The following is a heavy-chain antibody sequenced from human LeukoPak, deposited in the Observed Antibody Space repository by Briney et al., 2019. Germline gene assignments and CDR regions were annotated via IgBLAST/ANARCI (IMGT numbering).Heavy chain of an antibody. V-gene: IGHV1-8*01. CDR3: ARDYYDSSGYYYWFDP. CDR2: MNPNSGNT. D-gene: IGHD3-22*01. Sequence: ASVKVSCKASGYTFTSYDINWVRQATGQGLEWMGWMNPNSGNTGYAQKFQGRVTITADKSTSTAYMELSSLRSEDTAVYYCARDYYDSSGYYYWFDPWGQGTLVTVSS. CDR1: GYTFTSYD. J-gene: IGHJ5*02.